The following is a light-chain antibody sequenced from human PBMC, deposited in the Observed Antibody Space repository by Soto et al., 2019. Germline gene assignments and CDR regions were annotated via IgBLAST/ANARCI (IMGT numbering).Light chain of an antibody. J-gene: IGKJ1*01. CDR1: QSVSSN. CDR3: QQYNNWPWT. V-gene: IGKV3-15*01. CDR2: GAS. Sequence: EIVMTQSPATLSVSPGERATLSCRASQSVSSNLAWYQQKPGQAPRLLIYGASTRAAGIPARVSGSGSGTEFTLTSSSRQSEDFAVYYCQQYNNWPWTCGQGTKVESK.